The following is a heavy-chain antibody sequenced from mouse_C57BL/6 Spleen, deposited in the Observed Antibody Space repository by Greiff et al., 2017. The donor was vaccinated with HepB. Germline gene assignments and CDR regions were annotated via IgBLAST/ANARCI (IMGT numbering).Heavy chain of an antibody. J-gene: IGHJ3*01. CDR1: GYSFTGYY. D-gene: IGHD1-1*01. Sequence: EVKLMESGPELVKPGASVKISCKASGYSFTGYYMNWVKQSPEKSLEWIGEINPSTGGTTYNQKFKAKATLTVDKSSSTAYMQLKSLTSEDSAVYYCARMGYYGSSPFAYWGQGTLVTVSA. CDR3: ARMGYYGSSPFAY. V-gene: IGHV1-42*01. CDR2: INPSTGGT.